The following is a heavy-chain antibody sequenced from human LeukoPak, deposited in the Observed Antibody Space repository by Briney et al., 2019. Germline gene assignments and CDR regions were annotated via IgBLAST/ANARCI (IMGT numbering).Heavy chain of an antibody. Sequence: ASVKVSCKAAGYTFTGYLIHWVRQAPGQGLEWMGWINPNSGVTNYAQKFQGRVTMTRDTSISTAYMELSRLTSDYTAVYYCAREYYSISDYWGQGALVTVSS. CDR1: GYTFTGYL. J-gene: IGHJ4*02. CDR2: INPNSGVT. V-gene: IGHV1-2*02. D-gene: IGHD2-21*01. CDR3: AREYYSISDY.